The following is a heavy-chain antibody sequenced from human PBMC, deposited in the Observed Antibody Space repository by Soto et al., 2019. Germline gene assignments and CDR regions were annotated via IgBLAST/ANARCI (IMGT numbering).Heavy chain of an antibody. J-gene: IGHJ4*02. CDR2: IYSGGST. D-gene: IGHD3-10*01. CDR3: ARGSWFGEYTFWNGYYDH. V-gene: IGHV3-66*01. Sequence: GGSLRLSCAASGFTVSSNYMSWVRQAPGKGLEWVSVIYSGGSTYYADSVKGRFTISRDNSKNTLYLQMNSLRAEDTAVYYCARGSWFGEYTFWNGYYDHWSQGTLVTVSS. CDR1: GFTVSSNY.